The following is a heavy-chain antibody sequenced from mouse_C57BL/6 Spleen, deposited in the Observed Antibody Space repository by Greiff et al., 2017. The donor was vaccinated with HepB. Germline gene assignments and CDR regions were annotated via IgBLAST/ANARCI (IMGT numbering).Heavy chain of an antibody. CDR1: GYAFSSYW. CDR3: ARGGDGYDVKDFDY. CDR2: IYPGDGDT. V-gene: IGHV1-80*01. Sequence: QVQLKQSGAELVKPGASVKISCKASGYAFSSYWMNWVKQRPGKGLEWIGQIYPGDGDTNYNGKFKGKATLTADKSSSTAYMQLSSLTSEDSAVYFCARGGDGYDVKDFDYWGQGTTLTVSS. D-gene: IGHD2-2*01. J-gene: IGHJ2*01.